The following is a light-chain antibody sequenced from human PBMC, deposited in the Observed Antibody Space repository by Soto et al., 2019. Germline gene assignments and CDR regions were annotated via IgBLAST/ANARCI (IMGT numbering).Light chain of an antibody. CDR1: QTIRNNY. Sequence: EFVFTESPGTLSLSPGERATLSCRASQTIRNNYLAWYQQKPGQAPRLLIYNASSRATGIPDRFRGGGSGTDFTLAISRLEPEDFAVYYCQQFSSYPLTFGGGTKVDI. V-gene: IGKV3-20*01. CDR2: NAS. J-gene: IGKJ4*01. CDR3: QQFSSYPLT.